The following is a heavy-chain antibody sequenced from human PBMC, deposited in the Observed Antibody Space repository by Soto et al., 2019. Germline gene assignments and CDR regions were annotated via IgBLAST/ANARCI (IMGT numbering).Heavy chain of an antibody. CDR3: ARGPLVVLNYFPS. J-gene: IGHJ4*02. CDR1: GGTFRYYP. CDR2: IFPLTDIP. Sequence: QVQLVQSGPEVKKPGSSVKVSCKASGGTFRYYPINWVRQAPGQGLEWMGSIFPLTDIPDYAQNFQARLTISADRSTSTAYMELNSLTSDDTAMYFCARGPLVVLNYFPSWGQGTHVTVSS. V-gene: IGHV1-69*02.